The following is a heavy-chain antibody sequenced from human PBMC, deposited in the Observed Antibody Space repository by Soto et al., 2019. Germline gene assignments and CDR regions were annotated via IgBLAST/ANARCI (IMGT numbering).Heavy chain of an antibody. CDR3: ARDRVYCSSTSCYYYGMDV. D-gene: IGHD2-2*01. Sequence: HPGGSLRLSCAASGFTFSSYAIHWVRQAPGKGLEWVAVISYDGSNKYYADSVKGRFTISRDNSKNTLYLQMNSLRAEDTAVYYCARDRVYCSSTSCYYYGMDVWGQGTTVTVS. V-gene: IGHV3-30-3*01. J-gene: IGHJ6*02. CDR2: ISYDGSNK. CDR1: GFTFSSYA.